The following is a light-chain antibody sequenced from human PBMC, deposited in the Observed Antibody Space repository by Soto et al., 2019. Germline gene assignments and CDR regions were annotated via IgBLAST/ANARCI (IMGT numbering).Light chain of an antibody. J-gene: IGKJ1*01. CDR3: QQYGSSPT. CDR2: DVS. CDR1: QSVSSNY. V-gene: IGKV3-20*01. Sequence: EIVLTQSPGTLSLSPGERATLSCRSSQSVSSNYLAWYQQKPDQAPRLVIYDVSGRATGIPDRFSGSGSGTDFTRTISRLEHEDFAVYYCQQYGSSPTFGQGTKVEIK.